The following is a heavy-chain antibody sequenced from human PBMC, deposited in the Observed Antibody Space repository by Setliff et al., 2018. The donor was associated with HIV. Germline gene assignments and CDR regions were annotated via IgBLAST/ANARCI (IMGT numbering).Heavy chain of an antibody. CDR1: GFTFSSYA. CDR3: AKDGGGSKGAFDI. J-gene: IGHJ3*02. V-gene: IGHV3-23*01. Sequence: GGSLRLSCAASGFTFSSYAMNWVRQAPGKRLEWVSSITNDGRNTYYADSVKGRFTISRDNSKNTLYLQMNSLRAEDTAVYYCAKDGGGSKGAFDIWGRGTLVTVSS. CDR2: ITNDGRNT. D-gene: IGHD3-16*01.